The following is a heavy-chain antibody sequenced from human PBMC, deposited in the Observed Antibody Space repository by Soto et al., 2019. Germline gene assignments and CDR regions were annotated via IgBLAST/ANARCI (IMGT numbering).Heavy chain of an antibody. V-gene: IGHV1-18*01. CDR1: GYTFTSYG. Sequence: ASVKVSCKASGYTFTSYGISWVRQAPGQGLEWMGWISAYNGNTNYAQKLQGRVTMTTDTSTSTAYMELRSLRSDDTAVYYCARDQDFWSRTGCFDPWGQGTLVTVAS. D-gene: IGHD3-3*01. CDR3: ARDQDFWSRTGCFDP. J-gene: IGHJ5*02. CDR2: ISAYNGNT.